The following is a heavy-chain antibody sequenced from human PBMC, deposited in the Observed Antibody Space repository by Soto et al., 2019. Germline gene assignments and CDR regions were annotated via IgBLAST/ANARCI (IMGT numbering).Heavy chain of an antibody. CDR3: ARDEDSYQLHGNWFDP. J-gene: IGHJ5*02. CDR2: ISAYNGNT. Sequence: QVQLVQSGAEVKKPGASVKVSCKASGYTFTDYGIIWVRQAPGQGLEWMGWISAYNGNTNYAQKLQGRVTMTRDTSTNTAYMELRSLRFDDTAVYYCARDEDSYQLHGNWFDPWGQGSLVTVSS. D-gene: IGHD2-2*01. V-gene: IGHV1-18*01. CDR1: GYTFTDYG.